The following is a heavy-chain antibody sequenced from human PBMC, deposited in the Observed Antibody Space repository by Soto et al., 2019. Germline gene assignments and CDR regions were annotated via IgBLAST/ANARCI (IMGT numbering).Heavy chain of an antibody. CDR1: GGSFSTNH. J-gene: IGHJ4*02. Sequence: QVQLHQWGAGLVRPSETLALTCAVNGGSFSTNHWNWIRQSPGKGLEWIGEISPDGATNFNPTLKSRLSMSVETSKRQFSLHLTSVTAADTAVYFCARGLAAQSFYFDFWGQGTLVTVSS. CDR3: ARGLAAQSFYFDF. V-gene: IGHV4-34*01. CDR2: ISPDGAT. D-gene: IGHD3-16*02.